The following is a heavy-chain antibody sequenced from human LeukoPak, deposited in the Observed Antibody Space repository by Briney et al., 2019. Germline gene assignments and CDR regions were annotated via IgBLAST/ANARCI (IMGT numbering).Heavy chain of an antibody. V-gene: IGHV4-31*03. CDR2: IYYSGST. D-gene: IGHD6-6*01. CDR1: GGSISSGGYY. CDR3: ARGEPSDIAARPIYFDY. Sequence: SETLSLTCTVSGGSISSGGYYWRWIRQHPGKGLEWIGYIYYSGSTYYNPSLKSRVTISVDTSKNQFSLKLSSVTAADTAVYYCARGEPSDIAARPIYFDYWGQGTLVTVSS. J-gene: IGHJ4*02.